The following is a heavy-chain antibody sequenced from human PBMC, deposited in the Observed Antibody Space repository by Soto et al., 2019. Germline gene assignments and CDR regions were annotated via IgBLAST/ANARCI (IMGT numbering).Heavy chain of an antibody. V-gene: IGHV1-69*08. CDR2: IIPILGIA. CDR3: ARDKGFGEPYYYYGIDV. Sequence: QVQLVQSGAEVKKPGSSVKVSCKASGGTFSSYTISWVRQAPGQGLEWMGRIIPILGIANYAQKFQGRVTITADKSTSTAYMELSSLRSEDTAVYYCARDKGFGEPYYYYGIDVWGQGTTVTVSS. J-gene: IGHJ6*02. CDR1: GGTFSSYT. D-gene: IGHD3-10*01.